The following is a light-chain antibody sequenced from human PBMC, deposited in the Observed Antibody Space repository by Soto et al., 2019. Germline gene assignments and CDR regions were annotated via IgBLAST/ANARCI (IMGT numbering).Light chain of an antibody. J-gene: IGKJ5*01. V-gene: IGKV3-20*01. CDR3: QQYGTSEII. CDR2: DTS. Sequence: EILMTQSPATLSVSLGERATLXXRASXTLSTSFIAWYQQKPGQAPRLLIYDTSXRDTGVPDRYSASGSGTDFTLTISRLEPEDFAVFFCQQYGTSEIIFGQGTRLEIK. CDR1: XTLSTSF.